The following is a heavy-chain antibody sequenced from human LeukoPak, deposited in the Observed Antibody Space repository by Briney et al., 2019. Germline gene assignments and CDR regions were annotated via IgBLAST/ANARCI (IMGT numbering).Heavy chain of an antibody. CDR2: IYHSGST. J-gene: IGHJ4*02. V-gene: IGHV4-38-2*02. D-gene: IGHD5-24*01. Sequence: PSETLSLTCTVSGYSISSGYYWGWIRQPPGKGLEWIGSIYHSGSTYYNPSLKSRVTISVDTSKNQFSLKLSSVTAADTAVYYCARRRDGYNLDYWGQGTLVTVSS. CDR1: GYSISSGYY. CDR3: ARRRDGYNLDY.